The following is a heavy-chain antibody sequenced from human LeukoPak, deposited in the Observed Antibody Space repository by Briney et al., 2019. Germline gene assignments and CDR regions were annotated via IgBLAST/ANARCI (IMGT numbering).Heavy chain of an antibody. CDR3: ARTSGYYPTPDY. CDR2: IYLGDSDT. D-gene: IGHD3-22*01. CDR1: GSRFTSYW. V-gene: IGHV5-51*01. Sequence: AGAPRKISGKGSGSRFTSYWIGGGGQMPGKGLEGMVIIYLGDSDTRSTPSFQGHVTISPDKSISTAYLQWSSLKASDTAMYYCARTSGYYPTPDYWGQGTLVTVSS. J-gene: IGHJ4*02.